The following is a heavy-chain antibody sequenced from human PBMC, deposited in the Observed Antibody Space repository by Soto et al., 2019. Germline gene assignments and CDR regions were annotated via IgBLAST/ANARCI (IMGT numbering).Heavy chain of an antibody. CDR3: ARDRGYGFGWLSSSGMDV. D-gene: IGHD3-16*01. V-gene: IGHV1-18*01. CDR2: ISGYNGNT. J-gene: IGHJ6*02. Sequence: QVQLVQSGAEVMTPGASVKVSCKASGYTFSNFGLSWVRQAPGQGLEWMGWISGYNGNTNSAERFQARVTLTTNTSTSTAYMEVSTLTSDVTAVYYCARDRGYGFGWLSSSGMDVWGQGTTVTVAS. CDR1: GYTFSNFG.